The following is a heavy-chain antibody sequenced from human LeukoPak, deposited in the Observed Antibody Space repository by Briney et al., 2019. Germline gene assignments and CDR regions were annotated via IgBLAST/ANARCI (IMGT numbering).Heavy chain of an antibody. CDR1: GYTFTSYG. CDR3: ARSRRDGSELYYYGMDV. J-gene: IGHJ6*02. CDR2: ISAYNGNT. V-gene: IGHV1-18*01. Sequence: ASVKVSCKASGYTFTSYGISWARQAPGQGLEWMGWISAYNGNTNYAQKLQGRVTMTRDTSTSTVYMELSSLRSEDTAVYYCARSRRDGSELYYYGMDVWGQGTTVTVSS. D-gene: IGHD5-24*01.